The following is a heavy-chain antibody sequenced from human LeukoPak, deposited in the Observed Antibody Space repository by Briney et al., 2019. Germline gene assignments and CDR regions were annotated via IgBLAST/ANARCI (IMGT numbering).Heavy chain of an antibody. Sequence: PSETLSLTCTVSGGSISSYYWRWIRQPPGKGLEWIGYIYTSGSTNYNPSLKSRVTISVDTSKNQFSLKLSSVTAADTAVYYCARRLVGANWFDPWGQGTLVTVSS. J-gene: IGHJ5*02. D-gene: IGHD1-26*01. CDR2: IYTSGST. V-gene: IGHV4-4*09. CDR3: ARRLVGANWFDP. CDR1: GGSISSYY.